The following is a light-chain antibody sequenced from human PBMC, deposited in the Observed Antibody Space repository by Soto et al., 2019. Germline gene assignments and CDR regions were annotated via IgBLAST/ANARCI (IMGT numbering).Light chain of an antibody. CDR3: RSYTGSRTCYV. J-gene: IGLJ2*01. V-gene: IGLV2-14*01. CDR2: DVS. Sequence: QSALTQPASVSGSPGQSITISCTGTSSDVGGYNYVSWYQQHPGKAPKLMIYDVSNRPSGVSNRFSGSKSGNTASLTITGLQAEDEADYYCRSYTGSRTCYVFGGGTKVTVL. CDR1: SSDVGGYNY.